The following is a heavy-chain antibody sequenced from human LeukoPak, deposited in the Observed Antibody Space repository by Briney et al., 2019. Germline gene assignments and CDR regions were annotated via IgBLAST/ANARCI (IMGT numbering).Heavy chain of an antibody. V-gene: IGHV3-7*01. CDR3: ARDPSSSGGGDY. CDR1: GFTFNSFW. CDR2: IKSDGSEE. D-gene: IGHD6-19*01. Sequence: PGGSLRLSCVGSGFTFNSFWMNWVRQAPGKGPEWVANIKSDGSEEYYVDSVKGRFTISRDNAENTLYLQMNSLRAEDTAVYYCARDPSSSGGGDYWGQGTLVTVSS. J-gene: IGHJ4*02.